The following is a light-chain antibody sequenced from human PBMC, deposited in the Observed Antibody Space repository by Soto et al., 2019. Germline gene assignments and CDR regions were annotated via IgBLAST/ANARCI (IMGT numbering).Light chain of an antibody. CDR1: SIDVGGYNY. J-gene: IGLJ1*01. CDR3: CSYAGSPYV. CDR2: DVS. Sequence: QSVLTQPRSVSGSPGQSVTIPCTGTSIDVGGYNYVSWYQQHPGKAPKLMIYDVSKRPSGVPDRFSGSKSGNTASLTISGLQPEDEADYYCCSYAGSPYVFGTGTKVTVL. V-gene: IGLV2-11*01.